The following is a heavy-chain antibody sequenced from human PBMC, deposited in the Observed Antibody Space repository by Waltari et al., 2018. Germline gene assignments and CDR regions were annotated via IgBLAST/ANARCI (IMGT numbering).Heavy chain of an antibody. V-gene: IGHV3-33*01. Sequence: QVQLVESGGGVVQPGKSLRLSCAASGFTFSDHGMHWVRQAPGKGLEWLAGIWYDGTNKYYRDSVKGRFTISRDNSKRTLYLHLNNLRGEDTAVYYCARASYDISSGFTPFDYWGQGTLVTVSS. CDR3: ARASYDISSGFTPFDY. CDR1: GFTFSDHG. CDR2: IWYDGTNK. J-gene: IGHJ4*02. D-gene: IGHD3-3*01.